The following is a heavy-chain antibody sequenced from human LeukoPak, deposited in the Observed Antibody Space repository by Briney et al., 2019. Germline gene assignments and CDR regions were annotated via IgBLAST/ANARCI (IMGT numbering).Heavy chain of an antibody. D-gene: IGHD3-10*01. V-gene: IGHV4-34*01. Sequence: SETLSLTCAVYGGSFSGYYWSWIRRPPGKGLEWIGEINHSGSTNYNPSLKSRVTISVDTSKNQFSLKLSSVTAADTAVYYCARDYYGSGSSFDYWGQGTLVTVSS. CDR3: ARDYYGSGSSFDY. J-gene: IGHJ4*02. CDR1: GGSFSGYY. CDR2: INHSGST.